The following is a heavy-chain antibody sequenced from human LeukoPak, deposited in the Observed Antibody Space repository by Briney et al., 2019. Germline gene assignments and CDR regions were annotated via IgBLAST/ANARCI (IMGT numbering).Heavy chain of an antibody. Sequence: GGSLRLSCAASGFTFSDHYMDWVRQAPGKGLEWVGRIKSKTDGGTTDYATPVKGRFTISRDDSKNTLYLQMNSLKTEDTAVYYCTTYYYDSSGYYWFDPWGQGTLVTVSS. CDR2: IKSKTDGGTT. CDR1: GFTFSDHY. CDR3: TTYYYDSSGYYWFDP. D-gene: IGHD3-22*01. J-gene: IGHJ5*02. V-gene: IGHV3-15*01.